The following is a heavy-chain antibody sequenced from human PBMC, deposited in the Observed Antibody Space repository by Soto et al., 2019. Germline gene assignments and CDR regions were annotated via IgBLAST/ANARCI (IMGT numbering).Heavy chain of an antibody. D-gene: IGHD3-3*01. V-gene: IGHV2-5*02. CDR3: AHRATMTIFGLIIDNGIWFDP. J-gene: IGHJ5*02. CDR1: GFSLSTSGAA. Sequence: QINLIESGPTLVKPTQTLTLTCTFSGFSLSTSGAAVGWVRQPPGRALEGLALTFWDGDKRYNASLGNKLTITKDTSMNQVVLTLTNVDPADTATYYCAHRATMTIFGLIIDNGIWFDPWGQGTRVIVSS. CDR2: TFWDGDK.